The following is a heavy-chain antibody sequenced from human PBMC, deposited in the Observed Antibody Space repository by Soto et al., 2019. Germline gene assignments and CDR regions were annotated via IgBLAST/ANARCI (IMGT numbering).Heavy chain of an antibody. CDR1: GGSISSSSYY. CDR2: IYYSGST. J-gene: IGHJ4*02. D-gene: IGHD3-16*02. Sequence: PSETLSLTCTVSGGSISSSSYYWGWIRQPPGKGLEWIGSIYYSGSTYYNPSLKSRVTISVDTSKNKFSLKLSSVTAADTAVYYCARQIYDYVWGSYRYLAYFDYWGQGTLVTVSS. CDR3: ARQIYDYVWGSYRYLAYFDY. V-gene: IGHV4-39*01.